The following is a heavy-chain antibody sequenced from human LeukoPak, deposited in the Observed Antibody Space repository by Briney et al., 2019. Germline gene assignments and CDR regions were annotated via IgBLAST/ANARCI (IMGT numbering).Heavy chain of an antibody. CDR2: IGTAGDT. J-gene: IGHJ6*02. D-gene: IGHD1-20*01. Sequence: GGSLRLSCAASGFTFSSYDMHWVRQATGKGLEWVSAIGTAGDTYYPGSVKGRFTISRENAKNSLYLQMNSLRAGDTAVYYCARGGPSTLTGKLSGYYYGMDVWGQGTTVTVSS. CDR1: GFTFSSYD. CDR3: ARGGPSTLTGKLSGYYYGMDV. V-gene: IGHV3-13*01.